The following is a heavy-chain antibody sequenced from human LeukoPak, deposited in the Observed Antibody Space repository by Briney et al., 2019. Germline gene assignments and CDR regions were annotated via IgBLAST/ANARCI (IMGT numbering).Heavy chain of an antibody. J-gene: IGHJ4*02. D-gene: IGHD4-23*01. CDR2: IYYRGTA. CDR3: ARGADYGGNSVPFDY. V-gene: IGHV4-31*03. CDR1: GGSISSGGHY. Sequence: SQTLSLTCTVSGGSISSGGHYWGWIRQQPGKGLEWIGYIYYRGTAYYNPSLKSRVSISLDTSKNQVSLKLTSVTAADTAVYYCARGADYGGNSVPFDYWGQGTLVTVSS.